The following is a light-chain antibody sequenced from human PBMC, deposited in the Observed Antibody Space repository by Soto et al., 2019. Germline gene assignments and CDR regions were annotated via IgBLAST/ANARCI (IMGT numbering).Light chain of an antibody. V-gene: IGLV2-14*01. CDR2: EVT. CDR3: SSYTSSSTYV. CDR1: RSVVGAYNY. Sequence: QSALTQPASVSGSPGQSIAISCTGTRSVVGAYNYVSWYQQHPGKAPKLMISEVTNRPSGVSDRFSGSKSGNTASLTISGLQAEDEADYYCSSYTSSSTYVFGTGTKVTVL. J-gene: IGLJ1*01.